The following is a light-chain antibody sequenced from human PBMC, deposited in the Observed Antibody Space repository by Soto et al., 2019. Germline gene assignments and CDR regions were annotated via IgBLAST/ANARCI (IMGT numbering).Light chain of an antibody. J-gene: IGKJ5*01. CDR2: GAS. CDR3: QQYNKWPPIT. Sequence: EIVVTQSPATLAVSPGERVTLSCRASQSVSSNLAWYQQRPGQAPRLLIFGASTRATGIPARFSGSGSGTEFTLTISSLQSEDFAVYYCQQYNKWPPITFGQGTRLEVK. V-gene: IGKV3-15*01. CDR1: QSVSSN.